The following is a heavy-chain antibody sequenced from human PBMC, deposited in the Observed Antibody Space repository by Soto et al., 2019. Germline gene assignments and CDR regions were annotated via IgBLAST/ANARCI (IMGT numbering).Heavy chain of an antibody. D-gene: IGHD2-2*01. J-gene: IGHJ4*02. CDR3: ARDGGYCISTSCYSSFDY. Sequence: ASVKVSCKASGYSFTSYSISWVRQAPGQGLEWMGWISAYNGNTNYAQKLQGRVTMTTDTSTSTAYMELRSLRSDDTAVYYCARDGGYCISTSCYSSFDYWGQGTLVTVSS. CDR2: ISAYNGNT. CDR1: GYSFTSYS. V-gene: IGHV1-18*01.